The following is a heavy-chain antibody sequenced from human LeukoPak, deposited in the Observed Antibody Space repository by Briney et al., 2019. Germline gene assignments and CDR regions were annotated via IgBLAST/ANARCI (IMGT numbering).Heavy chain of an antibody. CDR3: AREFGHCYGDNCFYFFDT. Sequence: ASVTVSCKASVYTLTNYNISWVRQAPGQGLEWMGWINTYKGDTLYAQKLQGRVTITADTSTNTAYMELRSLRFDDTAVYYCAREFGHCYGDNCFYFFDTWGQGFRVTVSS. CDR1: VYTLTNYN. J-gene: IGHJ4*02. D-gene: IGHD4-23*01. CDR2: INTYKGDT. V-gene: IGHV1-18*01.